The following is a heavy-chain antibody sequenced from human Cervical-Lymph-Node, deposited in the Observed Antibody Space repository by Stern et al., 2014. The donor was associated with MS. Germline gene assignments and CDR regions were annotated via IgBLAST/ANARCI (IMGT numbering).Heavy chain of an antibody. J-gene: IGHJ3*02. CDR1: GYTFPSYG. V-gene: IGHV1-18*01. D-gene: IGHD2-15*01. Sequence: QVQLVQSGAEVKKPGASVKVYCKASGYTFPSYGISWVRQAPGQGLEWMGWISAYNGNTNHSQKLQGRVTMTTDTSTSTAVKELKSLRSDDTAGYYCARGLLGSENAFDIWGQGTMVTGSS. CDR2: ISAYNGNT. CDR3: ARGLLGSENAFDI.